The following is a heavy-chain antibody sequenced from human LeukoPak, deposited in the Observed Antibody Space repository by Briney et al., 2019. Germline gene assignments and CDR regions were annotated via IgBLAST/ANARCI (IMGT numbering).Heavy chain of an antibody. V-gene: IGHV4-61*02. D-gene: IGHD3-22*01. CDR3: ARAPLQTMIVVSDPFFDY. Sequence: SETLSLTCTVSGGSISSGSYYWSWIRQPAGKGLEWIGRIYTSGSTNYNPSLKSRVTISVDTSKNQFSLKLSSVTAADTAVYYCARAPLQTMIVVSDPFFDYWGQGTLVTVSS. J-gene: IGHJ4*02. CDR1: GGSISSGSYY. CDR2: IYTSGST.